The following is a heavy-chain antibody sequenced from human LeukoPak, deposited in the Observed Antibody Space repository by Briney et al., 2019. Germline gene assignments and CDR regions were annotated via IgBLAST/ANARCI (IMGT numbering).Heavy chain of an antibody. CDR1: GFTFSSYA. V-gene: IGHV3-23*01. CDR3: ARGGSGWFMFL. CDR2: ISGSGGST. D-gene: IGHD6-19*01. J-gene: IGHJ4*02. Sequence: GGSLRLSCAASGFTFSSYAMSWVRQAPGKGLEWVSAISGSGGSTYYADSVKGRFTISRDNSKNTLYLQMNSLRAEDTAVYYCARGGSGWFMFLWGQGTLVTVSS.